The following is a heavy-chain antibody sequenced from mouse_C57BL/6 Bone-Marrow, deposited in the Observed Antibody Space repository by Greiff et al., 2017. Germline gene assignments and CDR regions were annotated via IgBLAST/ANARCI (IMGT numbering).Heavy chain of an antibody. CDR2: ISLKSDNYAK. Sequence: EVMLVESGGGLVQPGGSLKLSCVASGFTFSNYWMNWVRQSPAKGLEWVAQISLKSDNYAKDYEESVKGRFTISRDDSKSSVYLQMHNLSAEDTGIYYGSSTTVVATDWFAYWGQGTLVTVSA. V-gene: IGHV6-3*01. CDR3: SSTTVVATDWFAY. CDR1: GFTFSNYW. J-gene: IGHJ3*01. D-gene: IGHD1-1*01.